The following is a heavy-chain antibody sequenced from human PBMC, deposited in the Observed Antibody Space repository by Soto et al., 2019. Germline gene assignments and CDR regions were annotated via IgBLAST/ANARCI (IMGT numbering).Heavy chain of an antibody. Sequence: GGSLRLSCAASGFAVNSDYMSWVRQAPGKGLEWVSVIYGGGATSYSDSVKGRFTISRDTSKNTVFLQMNSLRVEDTAVYYCVRTSFYWGQGARVTVSS. V-gene: IGHV3-53*01. J-gene: IGHJ4*02. CDR2: IYGGGAT. D-gene: IGHD2-2*01. CDR3: VRTSFY. CDR1: GFAVNSDY.